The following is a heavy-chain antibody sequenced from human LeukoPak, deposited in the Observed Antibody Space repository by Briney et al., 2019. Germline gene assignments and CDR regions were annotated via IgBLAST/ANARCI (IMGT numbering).Heavy chain of an antibody. Sequence: GGSLRLSCAASGFPFSSNAMSWVRQAPGKGLEWVSSITDSGGGTQYADSVKGRFTISRDNSENTLYLQMNSLRAEDTAVYYCAKGSATPYWGQGTLVTVST. CDR2: ITDSGGGT. J-gene: IGHJ4*02. CDR1: GFPFSSNA. D-gene: IGHD1-26*01. V-gene: IGHV3-23*01. CDR3: AKGSATPY.